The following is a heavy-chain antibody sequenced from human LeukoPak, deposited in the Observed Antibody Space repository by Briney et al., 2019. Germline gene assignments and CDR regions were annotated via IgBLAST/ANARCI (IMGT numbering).Heavy chain of an antibody. CDR2: ISGSGGST. CDR1: GFTFSSYA. D-gene: IGHD3-22*01. J-gene: IGHJ3*02. V-gene: IGHV3-23*01. Sequence: PGGSLRLSCAASGFTFSSYAMSWVRQAPGKGLEWVSAISGSGGSTYYADSVKGRFNTSRDISKNTLYLQMNSLRAEDSALYYCARGGRGSAAVVAPRSFDIWGQGTMVTVSS. CDR3: ARGGRGSAAVVAPRSFDI.